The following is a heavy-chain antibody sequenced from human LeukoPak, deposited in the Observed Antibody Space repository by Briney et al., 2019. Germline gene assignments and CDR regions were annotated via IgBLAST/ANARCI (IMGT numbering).Heavy chain of an antibody. CDR2: ITISSSII. J-gene: IGHJ4*02. Sequence: TGGSLRLSCAASGFSFSDYSMNWVRQAPGKGLEWVSSITISSSIIYYADSVKGRFTISRDNAKNSLFLQMNSLRAEDTAVYYCARDLSDDYSLDYWGQGTRVSVSS. CDR3: ARDLSDDYSLDY. CDR1: GFSFSDYS. V-gene: IGHV3-21*01. D-gene: IGHD3-16*01.